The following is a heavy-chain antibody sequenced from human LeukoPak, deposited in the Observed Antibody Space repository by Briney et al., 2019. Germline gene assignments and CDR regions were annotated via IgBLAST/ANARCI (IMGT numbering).Heavy chain of an antibody. J-gene: IGHJ5*02. CDR3: ARDGGFYYTASPNSWFDP. CDR1: GYSISSDYC. D-gene: IGHD2-15*01. Sequence: SSETLSLTCIVSGYSISSDYCWGWIRQAPGKGLEWIGSISHRGNPYYNPSLQSRVTMSADTPNNQFSLRLSSVTAADTAVYYCARDGGFYYTASPNSWFDPWGQGILVTVSS. CDR2: ISHRGNP. V-gene: IGHV4-38-2*02.